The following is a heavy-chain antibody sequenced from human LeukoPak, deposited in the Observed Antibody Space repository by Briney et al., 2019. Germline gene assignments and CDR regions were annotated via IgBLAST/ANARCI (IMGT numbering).Heavy chain of an antibody. Sequence: ASVKVSCKASGYTFTSYGISWVRQAPGQGLEWMGGIIPLFGTPDYAQKFQDRLTITADKSTSTAYMELSSLRSEDTAVYYCARGGCSGGSCPFDYWGQGTLVTVSS. J-gene: IGHJ4*02. CDR3: ARGGCSGGSCPFDY. D-gene: IGHD2-15*01. V-gene: IGHV1-69*06. CDR2: IIPLFGTP. CDR1: GYTFTSYG.